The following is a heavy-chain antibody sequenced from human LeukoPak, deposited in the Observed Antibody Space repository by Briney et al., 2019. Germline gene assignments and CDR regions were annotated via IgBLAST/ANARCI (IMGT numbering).Heavy chain of an antibody. D-gene: IGHD3-22*01. CDR3: AKDLKGNYYDSSGYYY. J-gene: IGHJ4*02. V-gene: IGHV3-23*01. Sequence: GGSLRLSCAASGFTFSSYAMSWVRQAPGMGLEWVSAISGSGGSTYYADSVKGRFTISRDNSKNTLYLQMNSLRAEDTAVYYCAKDLKGNYYDSSGYYYWGQGTLVTVSS. CDR2: ISGSGGST. CDR1: GFTFSSYA.